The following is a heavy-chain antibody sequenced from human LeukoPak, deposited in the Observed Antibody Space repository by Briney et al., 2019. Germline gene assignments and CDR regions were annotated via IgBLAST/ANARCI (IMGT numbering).Heavy chain of an antibody. J-gene: IGHJ4*02. CDR1: GFTFTSYA. CDR3: AKRIQRVDDY. D-gene: IGHD5-18*01. V-gene: IGHV3-23*01. CDR2: ISGSGGST. Sequence: PGRSLRLSCAASGFTFTSYAMSWVRHPPGKGLEWVSDISGSGGSTYYADSVKGRFTISRDNSKNTLYLQMNSLRAEDTAVYYCAKRIQRVDDYWGQGTLVTVSS.